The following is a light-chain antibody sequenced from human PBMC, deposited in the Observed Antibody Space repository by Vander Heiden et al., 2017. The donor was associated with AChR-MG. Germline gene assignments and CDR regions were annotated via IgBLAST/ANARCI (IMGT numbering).Light chain of an antibody. J-gene: IGLJ3*02. CDR2: DNN. Sequence: QSVLTQPPSVSAAPGQMVTISCSGSSSNIGNNYVSWYQQFPGTAPKLLIYDNNKRPSGIPDRFSGSKSGTSATLGITGLQTGDEADYYCGTWDSSLSAKVFGGGTKLTVL. CDR3: GTWDSSLSAKV. CDR1: SSNIGNNY. V-gene: IGLV1-51*01.